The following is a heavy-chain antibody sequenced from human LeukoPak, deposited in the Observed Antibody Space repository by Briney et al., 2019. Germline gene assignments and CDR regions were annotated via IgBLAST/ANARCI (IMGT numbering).Heavy chain of an antibody. CDR2: ISYDGSNK. V-gene: IGHV3-30*03. CDR3: ARAFGSAAVDS. Sequence: QSGGSLRLSCAASGFTFSSYSMNWVRQAPGKGLEWVAVISYDGSNKYYADSVKGRFTISRDNSKNTLYLQMNSLRAEDTAVYYCARAFGSAAVDSWGQGTLVTVSS. CDR1: GFTFSSYS. D-gene: IGHD6-13*01. J-gene: IGHJ4*02.